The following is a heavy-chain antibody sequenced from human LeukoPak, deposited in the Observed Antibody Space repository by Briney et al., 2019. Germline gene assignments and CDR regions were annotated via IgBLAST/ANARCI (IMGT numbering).Heavy chain of an antibody. CDR3: ARGPYGSGSYY. V-gene: IGHV4-34*01. Sequence: SETLSLTCAVYGGSFSGYYWTWIRQPPGKGLEWIGEINHSGSSNYNPSLKSRVTISVDTSKNQFSLKLTSVTAADTAVYYCARGPYGSGSYYWGQGTLVTVSS. CDR1: GGSFSGYY. D-gene: IGHD3-10*01. CDR2: INHSGSS. J-gene: IGHJ4*02.